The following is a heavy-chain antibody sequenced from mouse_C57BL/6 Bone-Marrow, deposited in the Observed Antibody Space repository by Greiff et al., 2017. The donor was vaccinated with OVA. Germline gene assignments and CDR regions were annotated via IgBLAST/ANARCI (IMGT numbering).Heavy chain of an antibody. CDR2: ISNGGGST. J-gene: IGHJ3*01. V-gene: IGHV5-12*01. D-gene: IGHD2-2*01. Sequence: EVKLMESGGGLVQPGGSLKLSCAASGFTFSDYYMYWVRQTPEKRLEWVAYISNGGGSTYYPDTVKGRFTISRDNAKNTLYLQMSRLKSEDTAMYYCARGYPSSFAYWGQGTLVTVSA. CDR3: ARGYPSSFAY. CDR1: GFTFSDYY.